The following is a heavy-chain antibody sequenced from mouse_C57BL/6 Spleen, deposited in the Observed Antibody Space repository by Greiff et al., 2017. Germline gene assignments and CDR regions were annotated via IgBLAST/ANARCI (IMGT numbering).Heavy chain of an antibody. Sequence: QVQLQQPGAELVKPGASVKVSCKASGYTFTSYWMHWVKQRPGQGLEWIGRIHPSDSDTNYNQKFKGKATLTVDQSSSTAYMQLSSLTSEDSAVYYCARYYSNYEGYFDVWGTGTTVTVSA. V-gene: IGHV1-74*01. CDR2: IHPSDSDT. CDR1: GYTFTSYW. J-gene: IGHJ1*03. D-gene: IGHD2-5*01. CDR3: ARYYSNYEGYFDV.